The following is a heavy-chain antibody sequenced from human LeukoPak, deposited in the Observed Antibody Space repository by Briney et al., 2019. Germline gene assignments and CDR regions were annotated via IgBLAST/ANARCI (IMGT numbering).Heavy chain of an antibody. V-gene: IGHV1-2*02. Sequence: EASVKVSCKASGYTFTDYYMHWVRQAPGQGLEWMGWINPNSGGTNYAQKFQGRVTMTRDTSISTAYMELSRLRSDDTAVYYCARDAGYCSSTSCQGGWFDHWGQGTLVTVSS. D-gene: IGHD2-2*01. J-gene: IGHJ5*02. CDR3: ARDAGYCSSTSCQGGWFDH. CDR2: INPNSGGT. CDR1: GYTFTDYY.